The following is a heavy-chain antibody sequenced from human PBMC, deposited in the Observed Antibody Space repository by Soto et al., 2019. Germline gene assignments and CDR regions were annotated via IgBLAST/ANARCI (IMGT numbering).Heavy chain of an antibody. Sequence: AETLCLTCSVAGGSISRYCWSWLRQPPGKGLQWIGHIYYSGSTDYNPSLKSRVAISVDASKTHFSLRLNSVTAADAAVYYCATYDSPYYYMDVWGKGTTVTVSS. J-gene: IGHJ6*03. CDR3: ATYDSPYYYMDV. V-gene: IGHV4-59*13. CDR2: IYYSGST. D-gene: IGHD3-16*01. CDR1: GGSISRYC.